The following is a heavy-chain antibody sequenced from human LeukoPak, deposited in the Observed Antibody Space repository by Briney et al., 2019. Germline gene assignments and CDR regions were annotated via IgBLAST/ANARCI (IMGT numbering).Heavy chain of an antibody. J-gene: IGHJ4*02. CDR3: ATETNGRHYDY. Sequence: PGGSLRLSCTASGLTFSTSGFNGVRQAPGKGLEWVASIGPTGSDRYHAYSIKGRFTISRDNANNLLYLQMNSLRAEDTAVYYCATETNGRHYDYWGQGTLLTVSS. CDR2: IGPTGSDR. CDR1: GLTFSTSG. D-gene: IGHD1-14*01. V-gene: IGHV3-21*06.